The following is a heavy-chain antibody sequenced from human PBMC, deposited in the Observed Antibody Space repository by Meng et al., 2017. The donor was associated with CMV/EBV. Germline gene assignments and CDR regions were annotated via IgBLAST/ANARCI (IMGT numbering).Heavy chain of an antibody. CDR2: IKSKTDGGTT. D-gene: IGHD3-10*01. Sequence: FTFSSGWMSGGRQARGKGLEWVGRIKSKTDGGTTDYAAPVKGRFTISRDDSKNTLYLQMNSLKTEDTAVYYCTTAPITMVRGVRVDYWGQGTLVTVSS. CDR1: FTFSSGW. CDR3: TTAPITMVRGVRVDY. J-gene: IGHJ4*02. V-gene: IGHV3-15*01.